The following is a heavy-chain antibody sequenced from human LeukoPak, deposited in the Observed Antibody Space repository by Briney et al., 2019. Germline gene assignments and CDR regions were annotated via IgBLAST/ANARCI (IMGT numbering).Heavy chain of an antibody. Sequence: SEALSLTCAVYGGSFSGYYWSWIRQPPGKGLEWIGEINHSGSTNYNPSLKSRVTISVDTSKNQFSLKLSPVTAADTAVYYCARGLSGAWLVLFDYWGQGTLVTVSS. CDR1: GGSFSGYY. CDR3: ARGLSGAWLVLFDY. CDR2: INHSGST. D-gene: IGHD6-19*01. J-gene: IGHJ4*02. V-gene: IGHV4-34*01.